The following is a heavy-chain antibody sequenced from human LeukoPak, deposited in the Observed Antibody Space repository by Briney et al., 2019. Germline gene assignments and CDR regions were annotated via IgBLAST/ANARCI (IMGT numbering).Heavy chain of an antibody. CDR2: ISSSGSTI. V-gene: IGHV3-48*03. Sequence: GGSLRLSCAASGFTFSSYEMNWVRQAPGKGLEWVSCISSSGSTIYYADSVKGRFTISRDNAKNSLYLQMNSLRAEDTAVYYCARLPFGYDFWSGPFDYWGQGTLVTVSS. CDR3: ARLPFGYDFWSGPFDY. CDR1: GFTFSSYE. J-gene: IGHJ4*02. D-gene: IGHD3-3*01.